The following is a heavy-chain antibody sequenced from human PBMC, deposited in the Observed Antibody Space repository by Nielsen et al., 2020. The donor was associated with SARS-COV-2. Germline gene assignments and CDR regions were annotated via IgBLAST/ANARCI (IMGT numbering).Heavy chain of an antibody. V-gene: IGHV3-11*05. Sequence: RQAPGKGLEWLSFISRSSGDTKYVDSVEDRFIISRDNAENSLFLQMNSLRAEDTAVYYCARGANHSDYWGQGTLVTVSS. CDR3: ARGANHSDY. CDR2: ISRSSGDT. J-gene: IGHJ4*02.